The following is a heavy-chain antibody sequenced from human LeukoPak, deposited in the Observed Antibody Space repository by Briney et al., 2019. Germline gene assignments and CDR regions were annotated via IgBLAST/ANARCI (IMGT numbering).Heavy chain of an antibody. CDR3: ARDFDYYDSSGYYAYFQH. D-gene: IGHD3-22*01. CDR2: ISSSSSTI. CDR1: GFTFSSYS. Sequence: GGSLRLSCAASGFTFSSYSMNWVRQAPGKGLEWVSYISSSSSTIYYADSVKGRFTISRGNAKNSLYLQMNSLRAEDTAVYYYARDFDYYDSSGYYAYFQHWGQGTLVTVSS. J-gene: IGHJ1*01. V-gene: IGHV3-48*01.